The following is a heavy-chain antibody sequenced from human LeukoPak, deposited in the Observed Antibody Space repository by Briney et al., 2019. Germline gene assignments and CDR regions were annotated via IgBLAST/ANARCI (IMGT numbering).Heavy chain of an antibody. V-gene: IGHV1-2*02. Sequence: ASVKVSFKASGYSFTGYYMHRVRQAPGQGLEWMGWINPNSGDTKYAQKFQGRVTMTRDTSISTAYMELTRLRSDDTAVYYCARGGLRVMVYRLYYMDVWGKGTTVTVSS. CDR2: INPNSGDT. CDR3: ARGGLRVMVYRLYYMDV. CDR1: GYSFTGYY. J-gene: IGHJ6*03. D-gene: IGHD2-8*01.